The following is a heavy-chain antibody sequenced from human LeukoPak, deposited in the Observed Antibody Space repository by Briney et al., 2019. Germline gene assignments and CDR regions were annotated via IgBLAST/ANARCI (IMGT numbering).Heavy chain of an antibody. CDR1: GGSISSYY. CDR3: ARGQWLPVFDF. CDR2: IHSSGSP. J-gene: IGHJ4*02. Sequence: SETLSLTCTVSGGSISSYYWSWIRQPPGKGLEWIGYIHSSGSPNYNPSLKSRVTILVDTSKNHFSLNLSSVTAADTAVYYCARGQWLPVFDFWGQGTLVTVSS. V-gene: IGHV4-59*01. D-gene: IGHD3-22*01.